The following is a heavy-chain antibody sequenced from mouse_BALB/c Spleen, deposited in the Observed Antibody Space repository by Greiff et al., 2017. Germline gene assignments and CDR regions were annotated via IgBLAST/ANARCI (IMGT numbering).Heavy chain of an antibody. CDR3: AQDSSGPFAY. J-gene: IGHJ3*01. D-gene: IGHD3-2*01. Sequence: VQLQQSAAELARPGASVKMSCKASGYTFTSYTMHWVKQRPGQGLEWIGYINPSSGYTEYNQKFKDKTTLTADKSSSTAYMQLSSLTSEDSAVYYCAQDSSGPFAYWGQGTLVTVSA. V-gene: IGHV1-4*02. CDR2: INPSSGYT. CDR1: GYTFTSYT.